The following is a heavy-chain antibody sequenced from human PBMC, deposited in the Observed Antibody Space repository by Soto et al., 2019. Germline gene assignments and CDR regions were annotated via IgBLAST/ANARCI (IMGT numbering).Heavy chain of an antibody. Sequence: QVQLVESGGGVVQPGRSLRLSCAASGFTFSSYGMHWVRQAPGKGLEWVAVIWYDGSNKYYADSVKGRFIISRDNSKNALYLQMNSLRAEDTAVYYCAREDIVVVVAATLTGYYYGMDVWGQGTTVTVSS. CDR1: GFTFSSYG. CDR3: AREDIVVVVAATLTGYYYGMDV. V-gene: IGHV3-33*01. CDR2: IWYDGSNK. J-gene: IGHJ6*02. D-gene: IGHD2-15*01.